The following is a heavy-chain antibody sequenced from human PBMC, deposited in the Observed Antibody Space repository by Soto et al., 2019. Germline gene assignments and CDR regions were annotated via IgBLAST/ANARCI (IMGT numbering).Heavy chain of an antibody. V-gene: IGHV1-69*13. J-gene: IGHJ6*02. CDR2: IIPIFGTA. D-gene: IGHD3-3*01. CDR1: GGTFSSYA. Sequence: GASVKVSCKASGGTFSSYASSLVRQAPGQGLEWMGGIIPIFGTANYAQKFQGRVTITADESTSTAYMELSSLRSEDTAVYYCARETTDYDFWSGYYKGPLDVWGQGTTVTVSS. CDR3: ARETTDYDFWSGYYKGPLDV.